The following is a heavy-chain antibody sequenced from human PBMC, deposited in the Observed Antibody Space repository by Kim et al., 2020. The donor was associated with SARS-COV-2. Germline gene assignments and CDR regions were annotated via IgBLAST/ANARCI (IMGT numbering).Heavy chain of an antibody. CDR2: INHSGST. D-gene: IGHD2-15*01. CDR1: GGSFSGYY. V-gene: IGHV4-34*01. J-gene: IGHJ6*02. Sequence: SETLSLTCAVYGGSFSGYYWSWIRQPPGKGLEWIGEINHSGSTNYNPSLKSRVTISVDTSKNQFSLKLSSVTAADTAVYYCARLYCSGGSCYNYYYYYGMGVWGEGATVTVSS. CDR3: ARLYCSGGSCYNYYYYYGMGV.